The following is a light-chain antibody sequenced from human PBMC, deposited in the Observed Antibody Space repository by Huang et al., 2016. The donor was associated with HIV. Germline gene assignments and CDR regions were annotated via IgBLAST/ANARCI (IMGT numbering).Light chain of an antibody. Sequence: VMTQSPATLSVAPGERATRSCRASQIIGSNLAWYQQKPGQAPRLLIYGASTRATGIPARFSGSGSVTEFTLTISSLQSADSGVYYCQHYNNWPLTFGGGTKVEIK. CDR2: GAS. J-gene: IGKJ4*01. CDR1: QIIGSN. CDR3: QHYNNWPLT. V-gene: IGKV3D-15*01.